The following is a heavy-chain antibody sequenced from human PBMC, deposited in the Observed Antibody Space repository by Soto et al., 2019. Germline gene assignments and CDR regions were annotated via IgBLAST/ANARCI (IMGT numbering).Heavy chain of an antibody. J-gene: IGHJ4*02. Sequence: EVQLLESGGDLVQPGGSLRLSCAASGFTFSSYDMSWVRQAPGKGLEWVSAISNSGGATYYADSVNGRFTISRDNSKNTLFLQMNSLRAEDTAVYYCAKDGEYSYHFDYWGQGTLVTVSS. CDR2: ISNSGGAT. V-gene: IGHV3-23*01. CDR1: GFTFSSYD. CDR3: AKDGEYSYHFDY. D-gene: IGHD5-18*01.